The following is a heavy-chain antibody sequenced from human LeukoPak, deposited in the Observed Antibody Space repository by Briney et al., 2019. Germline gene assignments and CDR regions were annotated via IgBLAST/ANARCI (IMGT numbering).Heavy chain of an antibody. Sequence: GASVKVSCKASGYTFTSYGISWVRQAPGQGLEWMGWISAYNGNTNYAQKLQGRVTMTTDTSTSTAYMELRSLRSDDTAVYYCARDQPAKVGATTIDYWGQGTLVTVSS. J-gene: IGHJ4*02. D-gene: IGHD1-26*01. CDR1: GYTFTSYG. CDR3: ARDQPAKVGATTIDY. V-gene: IGHV1-18*01. CDR2: ISAYNGNT.